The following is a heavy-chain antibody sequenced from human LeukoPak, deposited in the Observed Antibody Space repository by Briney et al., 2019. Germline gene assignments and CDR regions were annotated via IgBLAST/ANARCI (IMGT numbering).Heavy chain of an antibody. V-gene: IGHV3-23*01. CDR2: ISDSGDYT. CDR1: GFTFSTYW. Sequence: GGSLRLSCAASGFTFSTYWMHWVRQAPGKGLEWVSVISDSGDYTSYADSVRGRFTISRDNSRNTLYLQMISLRPEDTAVYYCAKDTSIGKYCTNGVCSPFDYWGQGTLVTVSS. CDR3: AKDTSIGKYCTNGVCSPFDY. J-gene: IGHJ4*02. D-gene: IGHD2-8*01.